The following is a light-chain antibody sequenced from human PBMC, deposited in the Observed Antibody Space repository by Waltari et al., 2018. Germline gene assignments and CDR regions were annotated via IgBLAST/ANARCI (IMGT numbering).Light chain of an antibody. V-gene: IGKV1-5*03. CDR1: QSISSG. CDR3: QQYKTYPHT. J-gene: IGKJ2*01. Sequence: DIQMSQCPSSLTASVGDRVTITGRASQSISSGLAWCQQKPVKAPKLLIYGPSNLQIGVPSRFSGSESGTEFTLTIISLQPDDFAVYYCQQYKTYPHTFGQGTRLEIK. CDR2: GPS.